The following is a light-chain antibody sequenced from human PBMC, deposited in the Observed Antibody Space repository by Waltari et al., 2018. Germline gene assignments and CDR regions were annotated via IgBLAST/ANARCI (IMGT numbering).Light chain of an antibody. V-gene: IGLV2-14*01. J-gene: IGLJ3*02. Sequence: QSALTQPASVSGSPGQSITISCTETSSDVGGYNYVSWYQQHPGKAPKLMIYDVSERPSGVSNHFSGSKSGNTASLTISGLQAEDEADYYCSSYTSSNTWVFGGGTKLTVL. CDR3: SSYTSSNTWV. CDR2: DVS. CDR1: SSDVGGYNY.